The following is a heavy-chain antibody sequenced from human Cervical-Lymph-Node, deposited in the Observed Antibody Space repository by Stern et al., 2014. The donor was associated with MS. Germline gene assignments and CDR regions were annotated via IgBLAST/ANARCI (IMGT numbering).Heavy chain of an antibody. CDR2: IYPGDSAT. Sequence: EVQLVQSGAEVKKPGESLKISCKGSGYSFTSYWIGWVRQMPGKGLEWMGIIYPGDSATSYRPSFPGQVTISADKSIRAAYLQWSSLKASDTAMYYCARHDGYSYGYRFDPWGQGTLVTVSS. CDR1: GYSFTSYW. D-gene: IGHD5-18*01. J-gene: IGHJ5*02. CDR3: ARHDGYSYGYRFDP. V-gene: IGHV5-51*01.